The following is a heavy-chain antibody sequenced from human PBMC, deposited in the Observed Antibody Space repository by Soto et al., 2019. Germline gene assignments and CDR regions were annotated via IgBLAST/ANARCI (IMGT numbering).Heavy chain of an antibody. Sequence: SETLSLTCTVSGGAITAYYWSWIRQPVGEGLQWIGRVYSTGSTNYNPSLRSRVTMSVDTSQNQFFLRLSSVTAADTAVYYCARDEYYDCNNWFDHWGQGILVTV. CDR3: ARDEYYDCNNWFDH. CDR1: GGAITAYY. CDR2: VYSTGST. V-gene: IGHV4-4*07. J-gene: IGHJ5*02. D-gene: IGHD3-16*01.